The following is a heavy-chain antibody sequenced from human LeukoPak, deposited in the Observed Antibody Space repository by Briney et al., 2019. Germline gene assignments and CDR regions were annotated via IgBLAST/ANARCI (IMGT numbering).Heavy chain of an antibody. CDR3: AKGNYYDSSAYSYFDY. V-gene: IGHV3-7*01. CDR1: GFTFSDYW. CDR2: IKQDGSEE. Sequence: GGSLRLSCAASGFTFSDYWVSWVRQAPGKGLQWVANIKQDGSEEYYVDSVKGRFTISRDNAKNSLYLQMNSLRAEDTAVYYCAKGNYYDSSAYSYFDYWGQGTLVTVSS. J-gene: IGHJ4*02. D-gene: IGHD3-22*01.